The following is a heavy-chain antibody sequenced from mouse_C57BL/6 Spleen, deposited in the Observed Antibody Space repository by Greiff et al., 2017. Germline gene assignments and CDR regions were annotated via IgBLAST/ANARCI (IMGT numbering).Heavy chain of an antibody. CDR3: AKITYYGNYDYAMDY. D-gene: IGHD2-10*01. V-gene: IGHV2-5*01. CDR2: IWRGGST. Sequence: QVQLQQSGPGLVQPSQSLSITCTVSGFSLTSYGVHWVRQSPGKGLEWLGVIWRGGSTDYNAAFMSRLSITKDNSKSQVFFKMNSLQADDTAIYYCAKITYYGNYDYAMDYWGQGTSVTVSS. J-gene: IGHJ4*01. CDR1: GFSLTSYG.